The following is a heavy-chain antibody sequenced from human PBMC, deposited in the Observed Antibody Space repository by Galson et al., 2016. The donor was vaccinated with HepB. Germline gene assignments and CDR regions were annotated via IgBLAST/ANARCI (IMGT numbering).Heavy chain of an antibody. J-gene: IGHJ4*02. CDR3: AGGAGWESEY. Sequence: ETLSLTCTVSGDSISSSSYFWGWVRQPPGKGLEWVANIKKDGSEPFYVDSVRGRFTISRDNDKNSVYLQMHSLRAEDTAIYYCAGGAGWESEYWGQGTLVTVSS. CDR2: IKKDGSEP. CDR1: GDSISSSSYF. D-gene: IGHD1-26*01. V-gene: IGHV3-7*03.